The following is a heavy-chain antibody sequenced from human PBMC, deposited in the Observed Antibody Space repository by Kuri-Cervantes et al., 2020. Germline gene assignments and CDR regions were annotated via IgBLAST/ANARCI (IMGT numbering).Heavy chain of an antibody. J-gene: IGHJ6*02. CDR1: GFTFSSYG. Sequence: GESLKISCAASGFTFSSYGMHWVRQAPGKGLEWVAVIWYDGSNKYYADSVKGRFTISRDNSKNTLYLQMNSLRAEDTAVYYCARSHLRGGMDVWGQGTTVTVSS. CDR3: ARSHLRGGMDV. CDR2: IWYDGSNK. V-gene: IGHV3-33*01.